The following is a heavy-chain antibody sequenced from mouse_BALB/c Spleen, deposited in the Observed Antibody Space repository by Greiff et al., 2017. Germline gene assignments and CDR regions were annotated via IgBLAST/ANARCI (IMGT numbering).Heavy chain of an antibody. D-gene: IGHD2-10*02. J-gene: IGHJ3*01. V-gene: IGHV6-6*02. Sequence: EVKLMESGGGLVQPGGSMKLSCVASGFTFSNYWMNWVRQSPEKGLEWVAEIRLKSNNYATHYAESVKGRFTISRDDSKSSVYLQMNNLRAEDTGIYYCTRGYGNYFAYWGQGTLVTVSA. CDR1: GFTFSNYW. CDR3: TRGYGNYFAY. CDR2: IRLKSNNYAT.